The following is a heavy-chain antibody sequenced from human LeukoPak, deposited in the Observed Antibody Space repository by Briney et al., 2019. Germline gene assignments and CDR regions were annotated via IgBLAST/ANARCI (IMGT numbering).Heavy chain of an antibody. J-gene: IGHJ6*02. CDR2: ISYDGSNK. CDR3: AKDGRYCSSTSCYWDYYYYYGMDV. D-gene: IGHD2-2*01. V-gene: IGHV3-30*18. CDR1: GFTFSSYG. Sequence: GGSLRLSCAASGFTFSSYGMHWVRQAPAKGLEWVAVISYDGSNKYYADSVKGRFTISRDNSKNTLYLQMNSLRAEDTAVYYCAKDGRYCSSTSCYWDYYYYYGMDVWGQGTTVTVSS.